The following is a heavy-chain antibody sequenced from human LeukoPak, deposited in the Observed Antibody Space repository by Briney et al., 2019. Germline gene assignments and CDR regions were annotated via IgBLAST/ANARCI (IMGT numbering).Heavy chain of an antibody. CDR2: INHSGIS. D-gene: IGHD1-14*01. CDR1: GGSFSHNY. J-gene: IGHJ4*02. Sequence: SVTLSLTCAVYGGSFSHNYWNWVRQPPGKGLEWIGEINHSGISDYNPSLSSRVTMSLDTSKNHFSLKLASVTAADTAVYYCVRGPDHAKVGYWGQGTPVTVSS. V-gene: IGHV4-34*01. CDR3: VRGPDHAKVGY.